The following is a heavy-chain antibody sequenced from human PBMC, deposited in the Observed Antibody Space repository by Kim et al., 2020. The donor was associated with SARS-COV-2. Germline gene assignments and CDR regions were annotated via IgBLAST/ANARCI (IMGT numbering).Heavy chain of an antibody. D-gene: IGHD6-6*01. V-gene: IGHV3-23*01. Sequence: YADSVKDRFTISRDNSRNTLYLQMNSLGAEDTAVYYCAKDPTTCSPYYFDNWGQGTLVTVSS. J-gene: IGHJ4*02. CDR3: AKDPTTCSPYYFDN.